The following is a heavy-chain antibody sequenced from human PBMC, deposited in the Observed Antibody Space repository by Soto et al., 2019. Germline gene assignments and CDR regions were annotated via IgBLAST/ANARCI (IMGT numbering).Heavy chain of an antibody. CDR3: ARERVVRGVIIPDY. J-gene: IGHJ4*02. CDR1: GGSISSGDYY. CDR2: IYYSGST. D-gene: IGHD3-10*01. V-gene: IGHV4-30-4*01. Sequence: QVQLQESGPGLVKPSQTLSLTCTVSGGSISSGDYYWSWIRQPPGKGLEWIGYIYYSGSTYYNPSIKSRVTISVDTSKNQFSLKLSSVTAAVTAVYDCARERVVRGVIIPDYWGQGTLVTVSS.